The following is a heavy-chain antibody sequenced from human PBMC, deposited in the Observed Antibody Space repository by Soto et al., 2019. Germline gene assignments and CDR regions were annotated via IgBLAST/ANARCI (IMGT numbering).Heavy chain of an antibody. J-gene: IGHJ6*02. CDR1: GFTFSSYS. Sequence: GGTLRLSCAASGFTFSSYSMNWVRQAPGKGLEWVSSISSSSSYIYYADSMKGRFTISRDNAKNSLYLQMNSLSAEDTAVYYCARDFWTTVPTAYYYYGMDVWGQGTTVTVSS. D-gene: IGHD4-17*01. CDR3: ARDFWTTVPTAYYYYGMDV. CDR2: ISSSSSYI. V-gene: IGHV3-21*01.